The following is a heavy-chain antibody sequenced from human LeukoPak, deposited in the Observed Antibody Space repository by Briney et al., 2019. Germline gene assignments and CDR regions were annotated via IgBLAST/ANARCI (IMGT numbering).Heavy chain of an antibody. Sequence: GGSLRLSCAASGFTFSSYGMHWVRQAPGKGLEWVAVISYDGSNKYYADSVKGRFTGSRDNSKNTLYLQMNSLRAKDTAVYYCAKGAYYADWGQGTLVTVSS. CDR1: GFTFSSYG. CDR3: AKGAYYAD. J-gene: IGHJ4*02. D-gene: IGHD3-3*01. CDR2: ISYDGSNK. V-gene: IGHV3-30*18.